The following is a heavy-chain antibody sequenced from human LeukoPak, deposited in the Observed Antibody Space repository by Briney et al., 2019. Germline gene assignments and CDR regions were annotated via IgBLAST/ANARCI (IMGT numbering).Heavy chain of an antibody. CDR1: GFTFSDYY. CDR3: ATGKVGPYYYHMDV. J-gene: IGHJ6*03. V-gene: IGHV3-11*04. Sequence: PAGSLRLSCAASGFTFSDYYMSWIRQAPGKGLEWVSHISSPGTATLYADSVKGRFTISRDNAKNSLHLQMNTLRADDTAVYYCATGKVGPYYYHMDVWGKGTTVTVSS. D-gene: IGHD1-26*01. CDR2: ISSPGTAT.